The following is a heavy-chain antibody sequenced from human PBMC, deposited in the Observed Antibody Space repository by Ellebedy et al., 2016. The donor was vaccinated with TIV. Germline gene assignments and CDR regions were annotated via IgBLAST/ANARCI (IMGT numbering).Heavy chain of an antibody. CDR1: GYTFTSDY. D-gene: IGHD2-15*01. CDR3: AADSVVGPSASWYFDL. V-gene: IGHV1-46*01. CDR2: INPSGGST. J-gene: IGHJ2*01. Sequence: AASVKVSCKASGYTFTSDYMHWVRQAPGQGLEWMGTINPSGGSTSNAQKFQGRVTMTRDTSTSTAYMELSSLRSEDTAVYYCAADSVVGPSASWYFDLWGRGTLVTVSS.